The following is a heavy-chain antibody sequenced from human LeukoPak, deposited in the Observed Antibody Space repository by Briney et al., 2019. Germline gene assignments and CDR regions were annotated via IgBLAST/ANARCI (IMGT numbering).Heavy chain of an antibody. J-gene: IGHJ4*02. CDR1: GGSISSYY. Sequence: SETLSLTCTVSGGSISSYYWSWIRQPAGKGLEWIGRIYTSGSTNYNPSLKSRVTMSVDTSKNQFSLKLSSVTAADTAVYYCAGQYSSGWRPPYDYWGQGTLVTVSS. D-gene: IGHD6-19*01. CDR3: AGQYSSGWRPPYDY. CDR2: IYTSGST. V-gene: IGHV4-4*07.